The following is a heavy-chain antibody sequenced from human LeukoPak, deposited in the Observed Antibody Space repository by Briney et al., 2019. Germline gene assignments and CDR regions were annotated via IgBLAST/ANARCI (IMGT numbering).Heavy chain of an antibody. CDR2: IYYSGST. Sequence: SETLSLTCTVSGGSISSSYWSWIRQPPGKGLEWIGYIYYSGSTNYNPSLKSRVTISVDTSKNQFSLKLSSVTAADTAVYYCARADYYGSGSYPRAYYYYYYMDVWGKGTTVTISS. CDR1: GGSISSSY. D-gene: IGHD3-10*01. V-gene: IGHV4-59*01. CDR3: ARADYYGSGSYPRAYYYYYYMDV. J-gene: IGHJ6*03.